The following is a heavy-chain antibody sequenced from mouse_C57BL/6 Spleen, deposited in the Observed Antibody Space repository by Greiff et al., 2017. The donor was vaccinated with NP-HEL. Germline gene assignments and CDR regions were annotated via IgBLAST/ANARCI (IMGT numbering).Heavy chain of an antibody. CDR1: GYAFSSSW. Sequence: QVQLQQSGPELVKPGASVKISCKASGYAFSSSWMNWVKQRPGKGLEWIGRIYPGDGDTNYNGKFKGKATLPADKSSSTAYMQLSSRTSENSAVYFCARDHSSVAMDYWGQGTSVTVSS. CDR2: IYPGDGDT. J-gene: IGHJ4*01. V-gene: IGHV1-82*01. CDR3: ARDHSSVAMDY. D-gene: IGHD1-1*02.